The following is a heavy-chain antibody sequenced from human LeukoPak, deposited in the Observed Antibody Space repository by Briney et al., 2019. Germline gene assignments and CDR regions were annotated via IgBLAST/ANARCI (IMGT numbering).Heavy chain of an antibody. V-gene: IGHV3-15*01. CDR3: AKDLAAAAGNWFDP. D-gene: IGHD6-13*01. Sequence: GGSLRLSCAASGFTFPNAWMSWLRQAPGKGLEWVGHIKSRTDGGTTDYAAPVKGRYTISRDDSENTLYLQMNNLRAEDTAVYYCAKDLAAAAGNWFDPWGQGTLVTVSS. CDR2: IKSRTDGGTT. CDR1: GFTFPNAW. J-gene: IGHJ5*02.